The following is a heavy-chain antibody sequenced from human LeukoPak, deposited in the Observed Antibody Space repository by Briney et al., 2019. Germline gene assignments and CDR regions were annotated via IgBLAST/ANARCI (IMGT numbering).Heavy chain of an antibody. Sequence: PGASVKVSCKASGYTFTGYYMHWVRQAPGQGLEWMGWINPNSGSTNYAQKFQGRVTMTRDTSISTAYMELSRLRSDDTAVYYCARDLLGYGDYRHDAFDIWGQGTMVTVSS. CDR1: GYTFTGYY. D-gene: IGHD4-17*01. CDR3: ARDLLGYGDYRHDAFDI. J-gene: IGHJ3*02. V-gene: IGHV1-2*02. CDR2: INPNSGST.